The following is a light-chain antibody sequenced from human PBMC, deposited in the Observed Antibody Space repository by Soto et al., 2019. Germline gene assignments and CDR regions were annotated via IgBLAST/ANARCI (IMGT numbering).Light chain of an antibody. CDR1: QSTSSW. Sequence: IQMTQSPSTLSASVGDRVTITCRASQSTSSWLAWYQQKPGKAPNLLIYDASTLVSGVPSRFSGSGSGTEITLTISSLQPDDFATYYCQQYRTFGQGTKVDI. CDR2: DAS. CDR3: QQYRT. J-gene: IGKJ1*01. V-gene: IGKV1-5*01.